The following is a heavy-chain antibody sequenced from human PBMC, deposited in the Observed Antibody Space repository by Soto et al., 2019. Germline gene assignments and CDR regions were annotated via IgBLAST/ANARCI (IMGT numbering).Heavy chain of an antibody. D-gene: IGHD3-3*01. CDR1: GGSISSSSYY. J-gene: IGHJ6*02. CDR3: AGYDFWSGHGFYGMDV. CDR2: IYYSGST. Sequence: QLQLQESGPGLVKPSETLSLTCTVSGGSISSSSYYWGWIRQPPGKGLEWIGSIYYSGSTYYNPSLKSRVTISVDTSKNQFSLKLSSVTAADTAVYYCAGYDFWSGHGFYGMDVWGQGTTVTVSS. V-gene: IGHV4-39*01.